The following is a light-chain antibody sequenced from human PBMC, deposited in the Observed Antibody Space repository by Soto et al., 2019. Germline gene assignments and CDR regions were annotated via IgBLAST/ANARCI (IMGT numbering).Light chain of an antibody. J-gene: IGKJ2*01. Sequence: EVVMTQSPATLSVSPGERATLSCMASQSVTSNLAWYQQKPGQAPRLLIYGASTRATGIPARFSGSGSGTEFTLTISSLQSDALAVYYCQPYNNWPPYTFGQGTKLEIK. CDR2: GAS. CDR3: QPYNNWPPYT. V-gene: IGKV3-15*01. CDR1: QSVTSN.